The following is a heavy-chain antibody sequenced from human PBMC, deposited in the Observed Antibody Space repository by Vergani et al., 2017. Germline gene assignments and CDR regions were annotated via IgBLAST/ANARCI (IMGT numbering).Heavy chain of an antibody. CDR1: GFTFSSYG. V-gene: IGHV3-30*18. J-gene: IGHJ6*03. CDR2: ISYDGSNK. Sequence: QVQLVESGGGVVQPGRSLRLSCAASGFTFSSYGMHWVRQAPGKGLEWVAVISYDGSNKYYADSVKGRFTISRDNSKNTLYLQMNSLRAEDTAVYYCAKLYCSSTGCYGAYPGDYYYYMDVWGKGTTVTVSS. D-gene: IGHD2-2*01. CDR3: AKLYCSSTGCYGAYPGDYYYYMDV.